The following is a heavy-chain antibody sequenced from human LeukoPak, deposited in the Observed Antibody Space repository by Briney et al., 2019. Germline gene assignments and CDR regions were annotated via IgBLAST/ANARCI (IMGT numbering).Heavy chain of an antibody. Sequence: GGSLRLSCAASGFTFSSYSMNWVRQAPGKGLEWVSYISSSSSTIYYADSVKGRFTISRDNAKNSLYLQMNSLRAEDTAVYYCARDSSMAVAGTDYWGQGTLVTVSS. D-gene: IGHD6-19*01. CDR3: ARDSSMAVAGTDY. J-gene: IGHJ4*02. CDR2: ISSSSSTI. V-gene: IGHV3-48*01. CDR1: GFTFSSYS.